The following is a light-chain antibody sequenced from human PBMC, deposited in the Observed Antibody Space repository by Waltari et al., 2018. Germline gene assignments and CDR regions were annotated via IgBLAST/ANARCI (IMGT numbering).Light chain of an antibody. CDR1: TSDVGGFTY. V-gene: IGLV2-11*01. CDR2: DVS. Sequence: QSALTQPRSVSGSPGQSVTISCTGATSDVGGFTYVSWYQQHPGKAPKLMIYDVSKRPSGVPDRFSGSKSGYTASLTISGLQPEDEADYYCCSYAASYVVFGGGTKLTVL. J-gene: IGLJ2*01. CDR3: CSYAASYVV.